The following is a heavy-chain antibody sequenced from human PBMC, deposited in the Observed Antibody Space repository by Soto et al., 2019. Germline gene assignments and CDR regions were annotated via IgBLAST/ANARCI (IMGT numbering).Heavy chain of an antibody. CDR2: ISNSGDKT. Sequence: PGGSLRLSCAASGVTFSTYAMSWVRQAPGKGLEWVSSISNSGDKTYYADSAKGRFTISRDNSKSTLFLQMIGLRAEDTAIYYCAKDWTRFGIVRGLIPYWGQGT. CDR1: GVTFSTYA. CDR3: AKDWTRFGIVRGLIPY. D-gene: IGHD3-10*01. V-gene: IGHV3-23*01. J-gene: IGHJ4*02.